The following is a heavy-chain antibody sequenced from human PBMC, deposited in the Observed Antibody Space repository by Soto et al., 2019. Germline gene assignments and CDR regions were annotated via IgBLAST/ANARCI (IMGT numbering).Heavy chain of an antibody. CDR2: ISTHNGNT. Sequence: SVKVSCKASVFTSSGISWVRQAPGQRLEWMGWISTHNGNTIYAQKFQGRVIMTMDTSTTTVYMELRSLRPDDTAVYLCAREGILGLFDAYDLWGQGTMVTVSS. V-gene: IGHV1-18*04. CDR1: VFTSSG. CDR3: AREGILGLFDAYDL. D-gene: IGHD3-3*01. J-gene: IGHJ3*01.